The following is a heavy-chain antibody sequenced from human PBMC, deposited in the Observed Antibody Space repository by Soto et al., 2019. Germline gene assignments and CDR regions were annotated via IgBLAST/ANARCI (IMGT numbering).Heavy chain of an antibody. D-gene: IGHD2-15*01. J-gene: IGHJ6*02. CDR2: IIPILGIA. CDR1: GGTFSSYT. Sequence: SVKVSCKASGGTFSSYTISWVRQAPGQGLEWMGRIIPILGIANYAQKFQGRVTITADKSTSTAYMELSSLRSGDTAVYYCARATAQVVAATLARDYYYYYGMDVWGQGTTVTVSS. CDR3: ARATAQVVAATLARDYYYYYGMDV. V-gene: IGHV1-69*02.